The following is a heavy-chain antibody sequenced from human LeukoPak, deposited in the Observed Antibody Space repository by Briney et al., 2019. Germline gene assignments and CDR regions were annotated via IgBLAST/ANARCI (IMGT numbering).Heavy chain of an antibody. CDR1: GGSVSSDNYY. D-gene: IGHD3-10*01. Sequence: PSETLSLTCTVSGGSVSSDNYYWSWIRQPPGKGLEWIEYIYNSGSTKYNPSLKSRVTISVDTSKNQFSLKLNSVTAADTAVYYCARASMVRGVILLPFDYWGQGTLVTVSS. CDR3: ARASMVRGVILLPFDY. J-gene: IGHJ4*02. CDR2: IYNSGST. V-gene: IGHV4-61*01.